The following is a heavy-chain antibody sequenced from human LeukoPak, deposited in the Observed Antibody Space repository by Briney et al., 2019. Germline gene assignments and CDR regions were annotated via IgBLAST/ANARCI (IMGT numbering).Heavy chain of an antibody. V-gene: IGHV3-30-3*01. CDR3: ARALLRLIVATISYYYGMDV. D-gene: IGHD5-12*01. J-gene: IGHJ6*02. CDR1: EFTFSNYA. CDR2: ISYDGSNK. Sequence: PGGSLRLSCAASEFTFSNYAFHRVRQAPGKGLGWVAVISYDGSNKYYADSVRGRFTISRDNSKNTLYLQMNSLRAEDTAVYYCARALLRLIVATISYYYGMDVWGQGTTVTVSS.